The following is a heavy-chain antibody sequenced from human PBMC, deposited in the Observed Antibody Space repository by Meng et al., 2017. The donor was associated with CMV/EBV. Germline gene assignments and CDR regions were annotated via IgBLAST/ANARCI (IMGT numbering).Heavy chain of an antibody. CDR3: ARDVAAWFYFDY. V-gene: IGHV3-30-3*01. CDR2: ISYDGSNK. D-gene: IGHD6-25*01. J-gene: IGHJ4*02. Sequence: GESLKISCAASGFTFSSYAMHWVRQAPGKGLEWVAVISYDGSNKYYADSVKGRFTISRDNSKNTLYLQMNSLRAEDTAVYYCARDVAAWFYFDYWGQGTLVTVSS. CDR1: GFTFSSYA.